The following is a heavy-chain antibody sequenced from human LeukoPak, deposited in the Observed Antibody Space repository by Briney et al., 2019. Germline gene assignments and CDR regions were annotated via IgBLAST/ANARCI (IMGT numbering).Heavy chain of an antibody. CDR2: INPSGGST. CDR1: GFTFTGYY. J-gene: IGHJ3*02. Sequence: ASVKVSCKTSGFTFTGYYMHWVRQAPGQGLEWMGIINPSGGSTSYAQKFQGRVTMTRDTSTSTVCMELSSLRSEDTAVYYCARYSGSSAADDAFDIWGQGTMVTVSS. CDR3: ARYSGSSAADDAFDI. D-gene: IGHD1-26*01. V-gene: IGHV1-46*01.